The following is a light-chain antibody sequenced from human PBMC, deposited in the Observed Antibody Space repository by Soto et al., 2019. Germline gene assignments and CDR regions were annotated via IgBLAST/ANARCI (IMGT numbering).Light chain of an antibody. CDR2: DVS. Sequence: QSVLTQPRSVSGAPGQAVTISWTGTRRVVGGYNYVSWYQQHPGKAPKLMIYDVSKRPSGVPDRFSGSKSGNTASLTISGLQAEDEADYYCCSYAGSYTYVFGTGTKVTVL. V-gene: IGLV2-11*01. CDR1: RRVVGGYNY. J-gene: IGLJ1*01. CDR3: CSYAGSYTYV.